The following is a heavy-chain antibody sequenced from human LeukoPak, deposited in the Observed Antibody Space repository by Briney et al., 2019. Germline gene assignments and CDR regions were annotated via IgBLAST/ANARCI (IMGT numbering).Heavy chain of an antibody. Sequence: SCKASGGTFSSYAISWVRQAPGRGLEWVGNINQDGSQNSSVDSVKGRFTISRDNAKNSLYLQMNSLGAEDTALYYCAREVTASSFDILGQGTMVTVSS. V-gene: IGHV3-7*01. CDR2: INQDGSQN. D-gene: IGHD2-21*02. J-gene: IGHJ3*02. CDR1: GGTFSSYA. CDR3: AREVTASSFDI.